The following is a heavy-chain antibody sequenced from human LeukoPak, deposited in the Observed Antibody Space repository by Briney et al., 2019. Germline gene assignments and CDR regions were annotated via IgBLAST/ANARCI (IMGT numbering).Heavy chain of an antibody. J-gene: IGHJ4*02. CDR1: GYTFTGYY. Sequence: GASVKVSCKASGYTFTGYYMHWVRQAPGQGLEWMGWINPNSGGTNYTQKFQGRVTMTRDTSISTAYMELSRLRSDDTAVYYCARMNYYDSSPLDYWGQGTLVTVSS. V-gene: IGHV1-2*02. D-gene: IGHD3-22*01. CDR2: INPNSGGT. CDR3: ARMNYYDSSPLDY.